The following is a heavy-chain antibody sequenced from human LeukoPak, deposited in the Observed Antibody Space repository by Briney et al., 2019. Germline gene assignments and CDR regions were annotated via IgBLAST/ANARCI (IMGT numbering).Heavy chain of an antibody. CDR2: IYYSGST. D-gene: IGHD6-13*01. Sequence: SETLSLTCAVYGGSFSSYYWGWIRQPPGKGLEWIGSIYYSGSTYYNPSLKSRVTISVDTSKNQFSLKLSSVTAADTAVYYCATFGYSSIDAFDIWGQGTMVTVSS. CDR3: ATFGYSSIDAFDI. V-gene: IGHV4-39*01. CDR1: GGSFSSYY. J-gene: IGHJ3*02.